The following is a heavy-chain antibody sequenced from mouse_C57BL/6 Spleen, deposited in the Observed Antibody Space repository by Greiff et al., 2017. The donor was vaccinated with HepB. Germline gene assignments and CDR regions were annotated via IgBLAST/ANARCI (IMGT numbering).Heavy chain of an antibody. V-gene: IGHV5-12*01. Sequence: EVQVVESGGGLVQPGGSLKLSCAASGFTFSDYYMYWVRQTPEKRLEWVAYISNGGGSTYYPDTVKGRFTISRDNAKNTLYLQMSRLKSEDTAMYYCARHDFYDGYPFDYWGQGTTLTVSS. CDR2: ISNGGGST. CDR1: GFTFSDYY. CDR3: ARHDFYDGYPFDY. J-gene: IGHJ2*01. D-gene: IGHD2-3*01.